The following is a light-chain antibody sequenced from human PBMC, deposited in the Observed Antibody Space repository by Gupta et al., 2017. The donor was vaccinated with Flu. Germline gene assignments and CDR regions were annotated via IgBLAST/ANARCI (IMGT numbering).Light chain of an antibody. Sequence: PSFRSASVGDRVTNTCRARQSISSYVNWYQQKPGKAPKLLIYAASRLQSGVPSRFSGSGSGTDFTLTVSRRQPEDFATYYCQHRDSTPITFGGGTKVEIK. CDR2: AAS. CDR3: QHRDSTPIT. V-gene: IGKV1-39*01. CDR1: QSISSY. J-gene: IGKJ4*01.